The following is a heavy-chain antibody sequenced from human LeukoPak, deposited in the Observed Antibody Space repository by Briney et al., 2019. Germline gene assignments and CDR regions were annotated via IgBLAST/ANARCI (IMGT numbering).Heavy chain of an antibody. CDR2: IYPGDSDT. CDR3: ARLEGSATVTTHWFDP. J-gene: IGHJ5*02. D-gene: IGHD4-17*01. Sequence: GESLKISCKGSGYSFNTYWIGWVRQMPGKGLEWMGIIYPGDSDTRYSPSFQGQVTISADKSISTAYLQWSSLKASDTAMYYCARLEGSATVTTHWFDPWGQGTLVTVSS. CDR1: GYSFNTYW. V-gene: IGHV5-51*01.